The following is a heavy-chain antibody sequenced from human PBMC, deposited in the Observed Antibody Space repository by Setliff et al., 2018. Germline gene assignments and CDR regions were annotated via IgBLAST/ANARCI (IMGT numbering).Heavy chain of an antibody. J-gene: IGHJ4*02. CDR1: GFTFSSYE. V-gene: IGHV3-23*01. D-gene: IGHD2-15*01. CDR2: ITTSGGST. CDR3: AKVACSGGSCYPDY. Sequence: GGSLRLSCAASGFTFSSYEMNWVRQAPGKGLEWVSAITTSGGSTYYADSVKGRFTISRDDSKNTLYLQMLSLRAEDTAVYYCAKVACSGGSCYPDYWGQGTLVTVSS.